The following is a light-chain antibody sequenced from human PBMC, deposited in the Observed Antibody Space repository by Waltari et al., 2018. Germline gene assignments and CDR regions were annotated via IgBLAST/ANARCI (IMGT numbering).Light chain of an antibody. J-gene: IGLJ3*02. CDR3: VLYMGSGISV. Sequence: QSVVTQEPSFSVSPGGTVTLTCGLSSGAVATNYDPSWYQQTPGQPPRTLIYNTNTRSSGVPDRFSGSILGTKAALTITGAQADDESDYYCVLYMGSGISVFGGGTKLTVL. V-gene: IGLV8-61*01. CDR1: SGAVATNYD. CDR2: NTN.